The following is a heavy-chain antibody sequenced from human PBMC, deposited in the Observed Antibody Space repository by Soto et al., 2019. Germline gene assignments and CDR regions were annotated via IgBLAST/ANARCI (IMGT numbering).Heavy chain of an antibody. J-gene: IGHJ4*02. CDR1: GGSISSGGYY. Sequence: QVQLQESGPGLVKPSQTLSLTCTVSGGSISSGGYYWSWIRQHPGKGLEWIGYIYYSGSTYYNPSLKSRVTISVDTSKNQFSLKLSSVTAADTAVYFCARTRLGYCSGGSCYSGYYFYYWGQGTLVTVSS. D-gene: IGHD2-15*01. V-gene: IGHV4-31*03. CDR2: IYYSGST. CDR3: ARTRLGYCSGGSCYSGYYFYY.